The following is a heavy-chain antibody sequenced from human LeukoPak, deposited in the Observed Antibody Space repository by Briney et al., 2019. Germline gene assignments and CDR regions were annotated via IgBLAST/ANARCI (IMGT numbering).Heavy chain of an antibody. Sequence: PGRSLRLSCAASGFTFSSYGMHWVRQAPGKGLEGVAVISYDGSNKYYADSVKGRFTISRDNSKNTLYLQMNSLRAEDTAVYYCAKVAGYSSGWYVHYFDYWGQGTLVTVSS. J-gene: IGHJ4*02. CDR1: GFTFSSYG. V-gene: IGHV3-30*18. D-gene: IGHD6-19*01. CDR3: AKVAGYSSGWYVHYFDY. CDR2: ISYDGSNK.